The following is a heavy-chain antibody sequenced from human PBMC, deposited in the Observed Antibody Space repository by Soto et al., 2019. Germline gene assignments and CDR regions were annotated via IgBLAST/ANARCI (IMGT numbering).Heavy chain of an antibody. CDR3: ARDRGGQQLVQDAFDI. V-gene: IGHV3-7*01. D-gene: IGHD6-13*01. CDR1: GFTFSSYW. J-gene: IGHJ3*02. Sequence: GGSLRLSCAASGFTFSSYWMSWVRQAPGKGLEWVANIKQDGSEKYYVDSVKGQFTISRDNAKNSLYLQMNSLRAEDTAVYYCARDRGGQQLVQDAFDIWGQGTMVTVSS. CDR2: IKQDGSEK.